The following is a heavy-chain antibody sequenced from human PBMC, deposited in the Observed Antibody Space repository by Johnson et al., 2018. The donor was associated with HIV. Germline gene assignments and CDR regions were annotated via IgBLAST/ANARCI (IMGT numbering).Heavy chain of an antibody. V-gene: IGHV3-7*02. CDR3: AKATTGSDAFDI. J-gene: IGHJ3*02. Sequence: VQLVESGGGLVEPGGSLRISCAASGFTFSSYWMSWVRQAPWKGLEWVANIKQDGSEKYYVDSVKGRFTISRDNAKNSLYLQMNSLRAEDTAVYYCAKATTGSDAFDIWGQGTMVTVSS. D-gene: IGHD1-1*01. CDR2: IKQDGSEK. CDR1: GFTFSSYW.